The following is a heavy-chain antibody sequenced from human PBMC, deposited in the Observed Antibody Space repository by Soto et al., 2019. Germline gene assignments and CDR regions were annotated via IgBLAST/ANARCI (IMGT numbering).Heavy chain of an antibody. Sequence: EVQLLESGGGLVQPGRSLRLSCAASGFTFSSYAMSWVRQAPGKGLEWVSAISGSGGTTYYADSVKGRFTISRDNSKNTLFLQMNSLRAEDTAVYYCAKFFVEMGGSSGWPWSFHYWGQGTLVTVSS. CDR3: AKFFVEMGGSSGWPWSFHY. CDR1: GFTFSSYA. V-gene: IGHV3-23*01. J-gene: IGHJ4*02. D-gene: IGHD6-25*01. CDR2: ISGSGGTT.